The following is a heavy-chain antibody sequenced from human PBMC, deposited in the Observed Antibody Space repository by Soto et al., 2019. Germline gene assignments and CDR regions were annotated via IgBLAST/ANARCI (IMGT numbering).Heavy chain of an antibody. J-gene: IGHJ6*02. Sequence: GGSLRLSCAASGFTFSSYAMSRVRQAPGKGLEWVSAISGSGGSTYYADSVKGRFTISRDNSKNTLYLQMNSLRAEDTAVYYCAKDPRSSYYYYGMDVWGQGTTVTVSS. CDR1: GFTFSSYA. CDR3: AKDPRSSYYYYGMDV. CDR2: ISGSGGST. V-gene: IGHV3-23*01.